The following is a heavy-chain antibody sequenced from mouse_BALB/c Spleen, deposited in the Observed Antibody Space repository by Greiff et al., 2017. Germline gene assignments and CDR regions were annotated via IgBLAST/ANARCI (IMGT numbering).Heavy chain of an antibody. CDR2: ISYDGSN. D-gene: IGHD2-4*01. CDR1: GYSITSGYY. CDR3: ARDREITTAMDY. V-gene: IGHV3-6*02. J-gene: IGHJ4*01. Sequence: VQLKQSGPGLVKPSQSLSLTCSVTGYSITSGYYWNWIRQFPGNKLEWMGYISYDGSNNYNPSLKNRISITRDTSKNQFFLKLNSVTTEDTATYYCARDREITTAMDYWGQGTSVTVSS.